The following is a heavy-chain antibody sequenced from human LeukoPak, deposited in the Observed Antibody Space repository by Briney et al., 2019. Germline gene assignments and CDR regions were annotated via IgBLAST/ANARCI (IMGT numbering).Heavy chain of an antibody. V-gene: IGHV4-31*03. J-gene: IGHJ5*02. CDR2: IYYSGST. CDR3: ARDGNGWLDP. CDR1: GGSISSGGYY. D-gene: IGHD1-1*01. Sequence: SQTLSLTCTVSGGSISSGGYYWSWIRQHPGKGLEWIGYIYYSGSTYYNPSLKSRVTISVDTSKNQFSLKLSSVTAADTAVYYCARDGNGWLDPWGQGTLVTVSS.